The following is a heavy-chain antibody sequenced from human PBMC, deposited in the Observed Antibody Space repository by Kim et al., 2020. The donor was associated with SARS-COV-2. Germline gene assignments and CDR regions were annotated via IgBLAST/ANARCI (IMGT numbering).Heavy chain of an antibody. Sequence: GGSLRLSCAASGFTFSNYGMHWVRQAPGKGLEWVAVIWYDGSNKYYADSVKGRFTISRDNSKNTLYLQMNSLRAEDTAVYYCAREVLRYFDWFHYGMDVWGQGTTVTVSS. J-gene: IGHJ6*02. CDR2: IWYDGSNK. CDR3: AREVLRYFDWFHYGMDV. D-gene: IGHD3-9*01. V-gene: IGHV3-33*01. CDR1: GFTFSNYG.